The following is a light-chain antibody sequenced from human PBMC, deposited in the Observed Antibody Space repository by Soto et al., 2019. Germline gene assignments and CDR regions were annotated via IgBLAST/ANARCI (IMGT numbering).Light chain of an antibody. J-gene: IGKJ1*01. CDR1: RCISSSY. CDR3: QQYDDSPGT. Sequence: EVVLTQSPGILSLSPGERASLSCGASRCISSSYLAWYQHKPGQAPRLLIYGASNRATAIPDRFSGSGSGTDFTLTISRLEPEDFAVYYCQQYDDSPGTFSQGTNVDIK. V-gene: IGKV3-20*01. CDR2: GAS.